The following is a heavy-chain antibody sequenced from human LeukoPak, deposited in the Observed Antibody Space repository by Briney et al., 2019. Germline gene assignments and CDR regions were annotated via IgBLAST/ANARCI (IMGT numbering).Heavy chain of an antibody. Sequence: PGGSLRLSCAASGFTFSSYWMHWVRQAPGKGLVWVSHINTDGSSTSYADSVKGRFTISRDNAKNTLYLQMNSLRVEDTAVYYCATFPTITVILGGVFDYWGQGTLVTVSS. D-gene: IGHD3-22*01. CDR3: ATFPTITVILGGVFDY. CDR2: INTDGSST. CDR1: GFTFSSYW. V-gene: IGHV3-74*01. J-gene: IGHJ4*02.